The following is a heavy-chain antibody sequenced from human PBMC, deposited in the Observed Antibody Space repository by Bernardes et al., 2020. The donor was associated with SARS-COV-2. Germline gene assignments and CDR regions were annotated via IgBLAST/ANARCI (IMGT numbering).Heavy chain of an antibody. Sequence: ASVKVSCKASGYIFTSYDISWVRQAPGQGLEWMGGITVFNGNTHYAQNLQGRVTMTRDTSTSTAYLELRSLRSDDTAVYYCARDRILVVPTSIPTYYYCGLDVWGQGTTVTVSS. CDR2: ITVFNGNT. J-gene: IGHJ6*02. D-gene: IGHD2-21*01. CDR3: ARDRILVVPTSIPTYYYCGLDV. CDR1: GYIFTSYD. V-gene: IGHV1-18*01.